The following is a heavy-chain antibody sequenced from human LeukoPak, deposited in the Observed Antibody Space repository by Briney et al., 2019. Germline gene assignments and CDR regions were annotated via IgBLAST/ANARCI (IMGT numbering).Heavy chain of an antibody. J-gene: IGHJ1*01. V-gene: IGHV3-30*18. Sequence: PGRSLRLSCAASGFTFSSYDMHWVRQAPGKGLEWVAVISYDGTNKYYADSVKGRFTISRDNSKNTLYLQMNSLRAEDTAVYYCAKDRIAVASRYFQHGGQGTLVTVS. CDR1: GFTFSSYD. CDR3: AKDRIAVASRYFQH. CDR2: ISYDGTNK. D-gene: IGHD6-19*01.